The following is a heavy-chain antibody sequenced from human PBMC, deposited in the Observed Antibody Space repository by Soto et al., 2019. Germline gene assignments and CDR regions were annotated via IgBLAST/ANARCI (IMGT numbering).Heavy chain of an antibody. Sequence: QVQLQQWGAGLLKPSETLSLTCAVYGGSFSGYYWSWFRQPPGKGLEWIGEINPSGSTKYNQSLPSLITISVDTSKNQLSLTLSSVIAADTAVYYCARLRVASTRTKDYWGQGTLVTVSS. D-gene: IGHD6-19*01. CDR3: ARLRVASTRTKDY. CDR2: INPSGST. J-gene: IGHJ4*02. V-gene: IGHV4-34*01. CDR1: GGSFSGYY.